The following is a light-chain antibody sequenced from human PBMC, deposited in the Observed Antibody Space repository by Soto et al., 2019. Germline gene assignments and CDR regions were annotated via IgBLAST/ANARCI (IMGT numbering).Light chain of an antibody. CDR3: SSYAGSNNLV. CDR2: EVS. CDR1: SSDVGGDNY. Sequence: QSVLTQPPSASGSPGQSVTISCTGTSSDVGGDNYVSWYQQHPGKAPKLMVYEVSKRPSGVPDRFSGSKSGNTASLTVSGLQAEDEADYYCSSYAGSNNLVFGGGTKLTVL. V-gene: IGLV2-8*01. J-gene: IGLJ2*01.